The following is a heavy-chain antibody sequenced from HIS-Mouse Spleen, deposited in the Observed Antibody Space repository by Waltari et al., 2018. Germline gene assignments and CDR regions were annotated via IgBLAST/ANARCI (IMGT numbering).Heavy chain of an antibody. Sequence: QVQLVESGGGVVQPGRSLRPPCAASGFPFSSFAMHWVRQAPGKGLEWVAVISYDGSNKYYADSVKGRFTISRDNSKNTLYLQMNSLRAEDTAVYYCARRRSYFDYWGQGTLVTVSS. J-gene: IGHJ4*02. V-gene: IGHV3-30-3*01. CDR2: ISYDGSNK. CDR3: ARRRSYFDY. CDR1: GFPFSSFA.